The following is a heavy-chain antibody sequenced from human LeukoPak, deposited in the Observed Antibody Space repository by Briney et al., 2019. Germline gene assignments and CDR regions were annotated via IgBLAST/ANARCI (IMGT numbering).Heavy chain of an antibody. CDR1: GFTVSSNY. Sequence: PGGSLRLSYAASGFTVSSNYMSWVRQAPGKGLEWVSVIYSGGSTYYADSVKGRFTITRDNSKNTLYLQMNSLRAEDTAVYYCARGGLTNFDYWGQGTLVTVSS. V-gene: IGHV3-66*02. J-gene: IGHJ4*02. CDR2: IYSGGST. D-gene: IGHD3-9*01. CDR3: ARGGLTNFDY.